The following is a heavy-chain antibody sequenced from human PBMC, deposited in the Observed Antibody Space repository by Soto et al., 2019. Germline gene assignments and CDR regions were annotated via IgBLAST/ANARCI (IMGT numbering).Heavy chain of an antibody. J-gene: IGHJ5*02. V-gene: IGHV4-31*03. Sequence: PSETLSLTCTVSGGSISSGGYYWSWIRQHPGKGLEWIGYIYYSGSTYYNPSLKSRVTISVDTSKNQFSLKLSSVTAADTAVYYCARDRGIAAAGNWFDPWGQGTLVTVSS. CDR3: ARDRGIAAAGNWFDP. CDR2: IYYSGST. CDR1: GGSISSGGYY. D-gene: IGHD6-13*01.